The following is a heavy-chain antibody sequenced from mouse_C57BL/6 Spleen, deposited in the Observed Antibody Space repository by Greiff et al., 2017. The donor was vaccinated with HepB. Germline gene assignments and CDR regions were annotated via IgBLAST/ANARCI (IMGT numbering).Heavy chain of an antibody. CDR2: INPSNGGT. J-gene: IGHJ3*01. V-gene: IGHV1-53*01. CDR3: ARSGGSSSIAWFAY. D-gene: IGHD1-1*01. CDR1: GYTFTSYW. Sequence: QVQLKEPGTELVKPGASVKLSCKASGYTFTSYWMHWVKQRPGQGLEWIGNINPSNGGTNYNEKFKSKATLTVDKSSSTAYMQLSSLTSEDSAVYYCARSGGSSSIAWFAYWGQGTLVTVSA.